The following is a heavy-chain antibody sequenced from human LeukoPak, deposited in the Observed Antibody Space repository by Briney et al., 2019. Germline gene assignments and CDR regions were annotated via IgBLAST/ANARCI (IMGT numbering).Heavy chain of an antibody. CDR2: IRYDGSNE. D-gene: IGHD3-10*01. J-gene: IGHJ6*03. Sequence: GGSLRLSSAASAFTFSSYGMHWVRQAPGKGLEWVAFIRYDGSNEYYADSVKGRFTISRDNSKNTLYLQMNSLRAEDTAVYYCAKDKYYGSGSYYENYYYYMDVWGKGTTVTISS. V-gene: IGHV3-30*02. CDR1: AFTFSSYG. CDR3: AKDKYYGSGSYYENYYYYMDV.